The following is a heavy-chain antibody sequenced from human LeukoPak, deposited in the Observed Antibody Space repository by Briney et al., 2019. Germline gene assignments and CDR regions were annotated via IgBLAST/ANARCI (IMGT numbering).Heavy chain of an antibody. V-gene: IGHV4-38-2*02. Sequence: TSETLSLTCTVSGYSISSGYYWGWIRQPPGKGLEWIGSIYHSGSTYYNPSLKSRVTISVDTSMNQFSLKLSSVTAADTAVYYCTRQYSVSSTDYWGQGTLVTVSS. D-gene: IGHD6-6*01. J-gene: IGHJ4*02. CDR2: IYHSGST. CDR3: TRQYSVSSTDY. CDR1: GYSISSGYY.